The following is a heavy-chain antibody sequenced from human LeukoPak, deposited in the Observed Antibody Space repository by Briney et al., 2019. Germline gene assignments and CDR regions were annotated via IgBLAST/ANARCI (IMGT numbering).Heavy chain of an antibody. CDR2: INSDGSSS. J-gene: IGHJ3*02. Sequence: PGGSLRLSCAASGFTLSSYWMHWLRQAPGEGLVWVSRINSDGSSSAYADSVKGRFTISRDNAKNTLSLQMNSLRAEDTAVYYCAKDLGYCSGGSCYGNDAFDIWGQGTMVTVSS. CDR1: GFTLSSYW. CDR3: AKDLGYCSGGSCYGNDAFDI. D-gene: IGHD2-15*01. V-gene: IGHV3-74*01.